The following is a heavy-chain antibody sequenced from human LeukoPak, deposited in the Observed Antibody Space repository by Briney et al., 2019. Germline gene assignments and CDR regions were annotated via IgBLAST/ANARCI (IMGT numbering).Heavy chain of an antibody. V-gene: IGHV1-46*01. CDR2: INPSGDNT. CDR1: GYTFTNNF. J-gene: IGHJ5*02. D-gene: IGHD5-12*01. CDR3: ARDYSVGDSAWWFDP. Sequence: GASVKVSCKASGYTFTNNFMHWVRQAPGQGLEWMGIINPSGDNTWYAQKFQGRVTMTRDMATSTDYMEVSSLRAEDTAVYYCARDYSVGDSAWWFDPWGQGTLVTVSS.